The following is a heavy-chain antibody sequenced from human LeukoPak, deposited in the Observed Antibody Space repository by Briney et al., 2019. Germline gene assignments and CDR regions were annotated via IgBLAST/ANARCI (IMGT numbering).Heavy chain of an antibody. V-gene: IGHV3-23*01. J-gene: IGHJ4*02. D-gene: IGHD2-15*01. CDR2: ISGSGGST. CDR1: GFTFSSYA. CDR3: ATIPYSEIFDY. Sequence: GGSLRLSCAASGFTFSSYAMSWVRQAPGKGLEWVSAISGSGGSTYYADSVKGRFTISRDNSMNTLYLQMNSLRAEDTAVYYCATIPYSEIFDYWGQGTLVTVSS.